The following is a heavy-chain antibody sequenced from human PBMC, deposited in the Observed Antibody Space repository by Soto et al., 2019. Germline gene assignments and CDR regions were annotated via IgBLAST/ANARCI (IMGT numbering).Heavy chain of an antibody. CDR3: ARGVGSSPPRY. V-gene: IGHV4-59*01. CDR2: IYASGSP. J-gene: IGHJ4*02. CDR1: GGSISVYY. Sequence: QVQLQESGPGQVKPSETLSLTCTISGGSISVYYWSWVRQPPGQELEWIGYIYASGSPYYNPSLRSRVTISADTSKNQISLKLTSPTAADTAVYYCARGVGSSPPRYWGRGTLVTVSS. D-gene: IGHD1-26*01.